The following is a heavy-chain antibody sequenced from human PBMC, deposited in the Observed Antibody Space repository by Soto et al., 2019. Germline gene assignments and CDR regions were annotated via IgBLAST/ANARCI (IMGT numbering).Heavy chain of an antibody. V-gene: IGHV1-2*04. J-gene: IGHJ6*02. Sequence: GASVKVSCKASGYTFTGYYMHWVRQAPGQGLEWMGWINPNSGGTNYAQKFQGWVTMTRDTSISTAYMELSRLRSDDTAVYYCARGRQAAAGSGMDVWGQGTTVTVSS. CDR1: GYTFTGYY. CDR2: INPNSGGT. CDR3: ARGRQAAAGSGMDV. D-gene: IGHD6-13*01.